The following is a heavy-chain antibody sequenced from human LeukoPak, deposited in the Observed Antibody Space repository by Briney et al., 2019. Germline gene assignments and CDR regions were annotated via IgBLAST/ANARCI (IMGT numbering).Heavy chain of an antibody. CDR1: GYTFSSYS. CDR3: ARDMAGPPLFYY. D-gene: IGHD6-19*01. Sequence: GGSLRLSCAASGYTFSSYSINWVRQAPGKGLEWVSSISVRSNYIYYADSVRGRFSISRDDARDSLYLQMNSLRAEDTAVYYCARDMAGPPLFYYWGQGTLVTVSS. V-gene: IGHV3-21*01. CDR2: ISVRSNYI. J-gene: IGHJ4*02.